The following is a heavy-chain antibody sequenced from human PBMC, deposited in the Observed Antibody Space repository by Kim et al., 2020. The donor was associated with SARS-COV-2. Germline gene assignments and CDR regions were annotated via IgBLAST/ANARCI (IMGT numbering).Heavy chain of an antibody. D-gene: IGHD2-15*01. CDR2: ISSSSSYI. CDR1: GFTFSSYS. J-gene: IGHJ5*02. CDR3: AVGYCSGGSCQSPLQNWFDP. Sequence: GGSLRLSCAASGFTFSSYSMNWVRQAPGKGLEWVSSISSSSSYIYYADSVKGRFTISRDNAKNSLYLQMNSLRAEDTAVYYCAVGYCSGGSCQSPLQNWFDPWGQGTLVTVSS. V-gene: IGHV3-21*01.